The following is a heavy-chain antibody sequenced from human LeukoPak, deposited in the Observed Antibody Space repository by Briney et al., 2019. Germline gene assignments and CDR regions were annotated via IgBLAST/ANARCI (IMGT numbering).Heavy chain of an antibody. CDR2: IYYSGST. J-gene: IGHJ4*02. CDR3: AGQYYYDSSDYFDY. Sequence: SETLSLTCTVSGGSISSHYWSWIRQPPGKGLEWIGYIYYSGSTNYNPSLKSRVTISVDTSKNQFSLKLSSVTAADTAVYYCAGQYYYDSSDYFDYWGQGTLVTVSS. V-gene: IGHV4-59*11. D-gene: IGHD3-22*01. CDR1: GGSISSHY.